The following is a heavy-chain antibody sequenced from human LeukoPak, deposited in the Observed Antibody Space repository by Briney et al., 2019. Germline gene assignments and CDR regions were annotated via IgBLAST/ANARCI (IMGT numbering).Heavy chain of an antibody. Sequence: GGSLRLSCTASGFSFSSPGMNWVRQAPGKGLEWVSSINGESTFKVYADSVKGRFTISRDNAKNSLYLQMDSLRAEDTAVYYCAKYQTGTWTSYDSSDIWGQGTLVTVSS. D-gene: IGHD2-2*01. V-gene: IGHV3-21*01. CDR3: AKYQTGTWTSYDSSDI. CDR1: GFSFSSPG. J-gene: IGHJ3*02. CDR2: INGESTFK.